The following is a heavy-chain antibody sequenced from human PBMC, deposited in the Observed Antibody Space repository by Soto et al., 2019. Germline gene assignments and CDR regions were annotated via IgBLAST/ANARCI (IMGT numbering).Heavy chain of an antibody. V-gene: IGHV1-18*01. CDR2: ISAYNGST. J-gene: IGHJ6*02. CDR3: ARDRAAGSSGYYQYYYYGMDV. D-gene: IGHD3-22*01. CDR1: GYTCTSYG. Sequence: ASVKVSCKASGYTCTSYGISWVRQAPGQGVEWMGWISAYNGSTSYAQKFQGRVTMTRDTSASTVYMELSSLTSEDTAVYDCARDRAAGSSGYYQYYYYGMDVWGQGTTVTVSS.